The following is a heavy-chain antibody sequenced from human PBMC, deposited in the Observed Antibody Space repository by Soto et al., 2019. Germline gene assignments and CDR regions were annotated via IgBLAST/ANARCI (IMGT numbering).Heavy chain of an antibody. CDR2: MSGSGGST. J-gene: IGHJ1*01. D-gene: IGHD6-13*01. CDR3: ARGDSSRWLFAY. Sequence: PGGSLRLSCAASGFTFSSYAMSWVRQAPGKGLEWVSAMSGSGGSTYYADSVKGRFTISRDNSKNTLYLQMNSLRAEDTAVYYCARGDSSRWLFAYCGQGTLVPVSS. CDR1: GFTFSSYA. V-gene: IGHV3-23*01.